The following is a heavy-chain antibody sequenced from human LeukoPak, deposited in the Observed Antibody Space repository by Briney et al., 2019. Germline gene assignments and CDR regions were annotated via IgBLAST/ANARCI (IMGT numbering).Heavy chain of an antibody. CDR2: IYTSGST. CDR1: GDSINNSY. Sequence: PSETLSLTCTVSGDSINNSYWSWVRQPAGKGLEWIGRIYTSGSTNFNPSLKSRVTMSVDTSKNQFSLKLSSVTAADTAVYYCARDLNMVPGSSPSYMDVWGKGTTVTVSS. D-gene: IGHD2-2*01. CDR3: ARDLNMVPGSSPSYMDV. J-gene: IGHJ6*03. V-gene: IGHV4-4*07.